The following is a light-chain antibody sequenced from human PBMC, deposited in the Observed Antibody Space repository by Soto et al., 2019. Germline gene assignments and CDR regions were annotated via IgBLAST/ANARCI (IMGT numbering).Light chain of an antibody. CDR3: SSFTTSNTWV. CDR1: SSDVGKYSY. J-gene: IGLJ3*02. CDR2: EVT. Sequence: QSVLTQPASVSGSPGQSIAISCTGTSSDVGKYSYVSWFQQYPGTAPKLMIYEVTNRPSGVSNRFSGSKSGNTASLTISGLQPEDEADYYCSSFTTSNTWVFGGGTKLTVL. V-gene: IGLV2-14*01.